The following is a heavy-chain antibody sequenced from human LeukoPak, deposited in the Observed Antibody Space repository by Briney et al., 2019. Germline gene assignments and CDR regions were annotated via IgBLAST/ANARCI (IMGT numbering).Heavy chain of an antibody. Sequence: SETLSLTCTVSGGSISSSSYYWGWIRQPPGKGLEWIGSIYYSGSTCYNPSLKSRVTMSVDTSKNHFSLKLSSVTAADTAVYYCARGRGHMDVWGKGTTVTVSS. V-gene: IGHV4-39*07. CDR2: IYYSGST. D-gene: IGHD3-10*01. CDR1: GGSISSSSYY. CDR3: ARGRGHMDV. J-gene: IGHJ6*03.